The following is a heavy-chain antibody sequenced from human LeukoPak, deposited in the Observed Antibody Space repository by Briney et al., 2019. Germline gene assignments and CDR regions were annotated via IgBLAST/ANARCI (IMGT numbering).Heavy chain of an antibody. J-gene: IGHJ4*02. CDR2: ISSSSSTI. Sequence: GGSLRLSCAASGFTFSSYSMNWVRQAPGKGLEWVSYISSSSSTIYYADSVKGRFTISRDNSKNTLYLQMNSLRAEDTAVYYCARDHNRGYSYGLLDYWGQGTLVTVSS. D-gene: IGHD5-18*01. CDR1: GFTFSSYS. CDR3: ARDHNRGYSYGLLDY. V-gene: IGHV3-48*01.